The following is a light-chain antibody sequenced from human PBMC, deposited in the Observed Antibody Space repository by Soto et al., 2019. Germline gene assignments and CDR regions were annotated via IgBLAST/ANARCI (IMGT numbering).Light chain of an antibody. CDR2: GAS. CDR3: QQLDSNPFT. J-gene: IGKJ4*01. Sequence: IQLTQSPSSLSASVGDRVTITCRASQGISTYLAWYQQKPGKAPNLLIFGASTLHSGVPPRFSGSGSGTDFTLTISSLQPEDCATYYCQQLDSNPFTFGGATKV. CDR1: QGISTY. V-gene: IGKV1-9*01.